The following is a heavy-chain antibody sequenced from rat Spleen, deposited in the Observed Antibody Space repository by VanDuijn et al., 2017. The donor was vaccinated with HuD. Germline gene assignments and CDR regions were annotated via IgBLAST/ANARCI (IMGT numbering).Heavy chain of an antibody. CDR1: GFTFSNYG. CDR3: ARQWDY. V-gene: IGHV5-29*01. Sequence: EVQLVESGGGLVQPGRSLKLSCAASGFTFSNYGMAWVRQAPTKGLEWVAIISYDGSRIYYRDSVKGRFTISRDNAKSILYLQMDSLRSEDTATYYCARQWDYWGQGVTVTVSS. CDR2: ISYDGSRI. J-gene: IGHJ2*01.